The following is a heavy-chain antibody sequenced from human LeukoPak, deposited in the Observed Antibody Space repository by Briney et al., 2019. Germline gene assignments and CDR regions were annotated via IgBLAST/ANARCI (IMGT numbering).Heavy chain of an antibody. D-gene: IGHD1-20*01. J-gene: IGHJ4*02. CDR1: GFTFSSYW. V-gene: IGHV3-7*01. Sequence: PGGSLRLSCAASGFTFSSYWMSWARQAPGKGLEWVASVKQDGSEKYSVDSVRGRFTISRDNAKNSLYLQMNSLRAEDTAVYYCARDFNWNLDYWGQGTQVTVSS. CDR3: ARDFNWNLDY. CDR2: VKQDGSEK.